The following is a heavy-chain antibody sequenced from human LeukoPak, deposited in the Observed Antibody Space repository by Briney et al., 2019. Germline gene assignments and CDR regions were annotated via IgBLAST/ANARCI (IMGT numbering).Heavy chain of an antibody. V-gene: IGHV3-21*06. J-gene: IGHJ6*03. CDR2: ISSSTSDI. D-gene: IGHD2/OR15-2a*01. CDR1: GFTISDYT. Sequence: GGSLRLSCAASGFTISDYTINWVRQAPGKGLEWVSYISSSTSDIYYADSVKGRFTIFRDNAKNSLFLEMNGLRAEDTAVYYCARITSTSYYFHFMDVWGKGTTVIVSS. CDR3: ARITSTSYYFHFMDV.